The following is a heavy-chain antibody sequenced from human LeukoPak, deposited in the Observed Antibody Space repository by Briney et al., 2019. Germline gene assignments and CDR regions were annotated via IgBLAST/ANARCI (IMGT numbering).Heavy chain of an antibody. V-gene: IGHV4-34*01. J-gene: IGHJ4*02. D-gene: IGHD3-22*01. CDR2: INHSGTT. Sequence: SETLSLTCAVYGGSFSGYYWSWVRQPPGKGLEWIGEINHSGTTNYNPSLKSRLTISVDTAKNQFSLNLSSLTAADTAVYYCASNGPLLSDTSRYYFDCWGQGTLVTVSS. CDR3: ASNGPLLSDTSRYYFDC. CDR1: GGSFSGYY.